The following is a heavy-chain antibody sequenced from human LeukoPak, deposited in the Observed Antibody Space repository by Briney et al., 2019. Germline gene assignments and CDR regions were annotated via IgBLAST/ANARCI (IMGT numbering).Heavy chain of an antibody. CDR2: ISSSSSYI. Sequence: GGTLRLSCAASGFTFSSYGMSWVRQAPGKGLEWVSSISSSSSYIYYADSVKGRFTISRDNAKNSLYLQMNSLRAEDTAVYYCARANDNYYYYYMDVWGKGTTVTISS. CDR3: ARANDNYYYYYMDV. V-gene: IGHV3-21*01. J-gene: IGHJ6*03. D-gene: IGHD3-9*01. CDR1: GFTFSSYG.